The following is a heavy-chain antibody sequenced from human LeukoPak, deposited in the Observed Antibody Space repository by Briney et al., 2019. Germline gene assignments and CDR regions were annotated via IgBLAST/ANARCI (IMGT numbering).Heavy chain of an antibody. CDR2: ITYDGSDT. V-gene: IGHV3-30-3*01. J-gene: IGHJ4*02. D-gene: IGHD2-15*01. Sequence: GGSLRLSCAASGFTFSSYAMHWVRQAPGKGLEWVAIITYDGSDTYYTDSVKGRFTISRDNSKNTLYLQMNRLRAEDTAVYYCASARVVEVLATPTALDYWGQGTLVTASS. CDR3: ASARVVEVLATPTALDY. CDR1: GFTFSSYA.